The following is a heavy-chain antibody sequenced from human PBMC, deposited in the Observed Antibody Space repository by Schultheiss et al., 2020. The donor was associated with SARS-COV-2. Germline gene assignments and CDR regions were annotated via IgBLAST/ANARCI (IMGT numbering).Heavy chain of an antibody. J-gene: IGHJ4*02. CDR3: ARVGATKGTDY. Sequence: SETLSLTCAVYGGSFSGYSWSWIRQPPGKGLEWIGEINHSGSTNYNPSLKSRVTISVDTSKNQFSLKLSSVTAADTSIYYCARVGATKGTDYWGQGTLVTVSS. CDR2: INHSGST. D-gene: IGHD1-26*01. V-gene: IGHV4-34*01. CDR1: GGSFSGYS.